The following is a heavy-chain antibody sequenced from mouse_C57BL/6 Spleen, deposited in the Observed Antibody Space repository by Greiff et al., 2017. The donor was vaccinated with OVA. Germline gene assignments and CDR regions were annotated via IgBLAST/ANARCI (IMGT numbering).Heavy chain of an antibody. Sequence: EVQLQQSGGGLVQPGGSMKLSCVASGFTFSNYWMNWVRQSPEKGLEWVAQIRLKSDNYATHYAESVKGRFTISRDDSKSSVYLQMNNLRAEDTGIYYCTVYYGSSWFDYWGQGTTLTVSS. J-gene: IGHJ2*01. CDR2: IRLKSDNYAT. CDR1: GFTFSNYW. V-gene: IGHV6-3*01. D-gene: IGHD1-1*01. CDR3: TVYYGSSWFDY.